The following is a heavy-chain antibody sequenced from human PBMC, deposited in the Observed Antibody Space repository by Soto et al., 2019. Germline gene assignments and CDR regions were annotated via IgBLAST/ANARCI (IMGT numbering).Heavy chain of an antibody. Sequence: ESGGGVVQPGRSLRLSCAASGFTFSSYGMHWVRQAPGKGLEWVAVISYDGSNKYYADSVKGRFTISRDNSKNTLYLQMNSLRAEDTAVYYCAKDFPAHDILTEDYFDYWGQGTLVTVSS. CDR2: ISYDGSNK. CDR3: AKDFPAHDILTEDYFDY. V-gene: IGHV3-30*18. CDR1: GFTFSSYG. J-gene: IGHJ4*02. D-gene: IGHD3-9*01.